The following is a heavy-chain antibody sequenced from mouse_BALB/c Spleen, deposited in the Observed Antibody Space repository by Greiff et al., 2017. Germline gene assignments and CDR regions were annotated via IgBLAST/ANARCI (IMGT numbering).Heavy chain of an antibody. J-gene: IGHJ2*01. CDR1: GYTFTSYW. CDR3: SRGTGYYGSSYFDY. V-gene: IGHV1-55*01. CDR2: IYPGRGIT. D-gene: IGHD1-1*01. Sequence: QVQLQQPGAELVKPGASVKMSCKPSGYTFTSYWINWVKQRPGQGLEWIGDIYPGRGITNYNEKFKSKATLTLDTSSSTAYMQLSSLTSEDSAVFYCSRGTGYYGSSYFDYWGQGTTLTVSS.